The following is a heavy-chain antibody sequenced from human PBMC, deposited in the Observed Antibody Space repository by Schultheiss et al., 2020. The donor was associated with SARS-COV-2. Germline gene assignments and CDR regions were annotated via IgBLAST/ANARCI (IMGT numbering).Heavy chain of an antibody. CDR1: GGSISSSSYY. CDR3: AREERYCSSTSCYTEAYNWFDP. J-gene: IGHJ5*02. V-gene: IGHV4-39*07. CDR2: IYYSGST. D-gene: IGHD2-2*02. Sequence: SETLSLTCTVSGGSISSSSYYWGWIRQPPGKGLEWIGSIYYSGSTNYNPSLKSRVTISVDTSKNQFSLKLSSVTAADTAVYYCAREERYCSSTSCYTEAYNWFDPWGQGTLVTVSS.